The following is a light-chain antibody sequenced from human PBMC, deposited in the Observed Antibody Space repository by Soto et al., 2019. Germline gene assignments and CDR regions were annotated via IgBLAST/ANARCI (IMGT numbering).Light chain of an antibody. CDR1: SSNVGSNP. V-gene: IGLV1-44*01. CDR3: ATWYDNGPKYV. J-gene: IGLJ1*01. Sequence: QSVLTQPPSASGTPGQRVTISCSGSSSNVGSNPVDWYQQLPGTAPKLLISTNNQRPLGVPDRFSGSKSGTSASLAISGLHSEDEANYYCATWYDNGPKYVFGTGTKVTVL. CDR2: TNN.